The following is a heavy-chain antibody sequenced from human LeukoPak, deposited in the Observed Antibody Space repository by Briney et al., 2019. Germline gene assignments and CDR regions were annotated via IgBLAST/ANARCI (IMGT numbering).Heavy chain of an antibody. Sequence: GSLRLSCAASGFTFDDYAMHWVRQAPGKGLEWVSLISWDGGSTYYADSVKGRFTISRDNSKNSLYLQMNILRAEDTALYYCAKDVGGLVVFDYWGQGTLVTVS. J-gene: IGHJ4*02. D-gene: IGHD3-22*01. CDR3: AKDVGGLVVFDY. V-gene: IGHV3-43D*03. CDR2: ISWDGGST. CDR1: GFTFDDYA.